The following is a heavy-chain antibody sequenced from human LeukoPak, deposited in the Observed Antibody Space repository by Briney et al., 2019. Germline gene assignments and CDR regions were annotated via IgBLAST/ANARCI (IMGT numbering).Heavy chain of an antibody. Sequence: GGSLRLSCAASGFTFSSFAMSWVRQAPGKGLEWVSAISGGGGSTYYADSVKGRFTISRDNSRNTLYLQMNSLRAEDTAVYYCAKDRGIVVVPPYYFDYWGQGTLVTVSS. CDR3: AKDRGIVVVPPYYFDY. CDR1: GFTFSSFA. V-gene: IGHV3-23*01. CDR2: ISGGGGST. J-gene: IGHJ4*02. D-gene: IGHD3-22*01.